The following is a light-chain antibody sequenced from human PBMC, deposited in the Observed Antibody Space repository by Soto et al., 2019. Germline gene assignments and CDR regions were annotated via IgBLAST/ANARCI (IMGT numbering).Light chain of an antibody. J-gene: IGLJ2*01. Sequence: SALTQPASVSGSPGQSITISCTGTSSDVGGYNYVSWYQQHPGKAPKLMIYDVSNRPSGVSNRFSGSKSGNTASLTISGLQAEDEADYYCSSHTSGSTLVFGGGTKLTVL. CDR1: SSDVGGYNY. CDR2: DVS. CDR3: SSHTSGSTLV. V-gene: IGLV2-14*01.